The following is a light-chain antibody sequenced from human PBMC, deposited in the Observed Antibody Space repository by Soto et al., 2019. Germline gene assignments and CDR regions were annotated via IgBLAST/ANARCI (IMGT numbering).Light chain of an antibody. V-gene: IGLV1-47*01. Sequence: QAVVTQPPSASGTPGQRVTISCSGSSSNIGSNHVYWYQQLPGTAPKLLIYRNNQLPSGVPDRFSVSKSGTSASLAISGLRSEDEADYYCAAWDDSLSGPVFGGGTKVTVL. CDR3: AAWDDSLSGPV. CDR2: RNN. J-gene: IGLJ3*02. CDR1: SSNIGSNH.